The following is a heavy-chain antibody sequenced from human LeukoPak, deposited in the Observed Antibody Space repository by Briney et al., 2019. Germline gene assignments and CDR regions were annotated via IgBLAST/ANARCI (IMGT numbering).Heavy chain of an antibody. Sequence: PGGSLRLSCAASGFTFSSYAMHWVRQAPGKGLEWVAVISYDGSNKYYADSVKGRFTISRDDSENTLYLQMNGLRAEDTAVYYCAREFRNNSGYYYDLWGQGTLVTVSS. V-gene: IGHV3-30*14. CDR1: GFTFSSYA. CDR3: AREFRNNSGYYYDL. J-gene: IGHJ5*02. D-gene: IGHD3-22*01. CDR2: ISYDGSNK.